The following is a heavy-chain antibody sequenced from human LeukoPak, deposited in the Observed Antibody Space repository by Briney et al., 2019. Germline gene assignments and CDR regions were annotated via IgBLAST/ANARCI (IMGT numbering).Heavy chain of an antibody. CDR2: INHSGST. Sequence: SETLSLTCAVYGGSFSGYYWSWIRQPPGKGLEWIGEINHSGSTNYNPSLKSRVTISVDTSKNQFSLKLSSVTAADTAVYYCARGSPPYYYGSGSRRYFDLWGRGTLVTVSS. CDR1: GGSFSGYY. D-gene: IGHD3-10*01. V-gene: IGHV4-34*01. J-gene: IGHJ2*01. CDR3: ARGSPPYYYGSGSRRYFDL.